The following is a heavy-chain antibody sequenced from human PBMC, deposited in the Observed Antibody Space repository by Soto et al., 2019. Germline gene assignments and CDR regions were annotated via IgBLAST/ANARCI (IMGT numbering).Heavy chain of an antibody. J-gene: IGHJ6*02. CDR2: INSDGSDT. CDR1: GFSFSTYW. D-gene: IGHD1-26*01. CDR3: VRSKWNYYNFYGMDV. V-gene: IGHV3-74*01. Sequence: EVQLVESGGGLVQPGGSLRLSYAASGFSFSTYWMHWVRQGPGEGLVSVSRINSDGSDTDYADSVRGRFTISRDNAKNTLSLQMNSLRGEDTAVYYCVRSKWNYYNFYGMDVWGRGTTVIVSS.